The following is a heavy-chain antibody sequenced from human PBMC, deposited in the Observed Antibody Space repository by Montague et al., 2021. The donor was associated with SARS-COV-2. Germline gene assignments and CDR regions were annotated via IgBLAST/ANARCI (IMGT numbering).Heavy chain of an antibody. CDR1: GDSVSSNSVA. D-gene: IGHD6-19*01. Sequence: CAISGDSVSSNSVAWSWLRQSPSRGLEWLGRTYYRSKWYSDYAPSVRGRLTVHPDASKNEFSLELNYVTPEDTAVYYCVRYSGWFYFDFWGQGTLVTVS. CDR2: TYYRSKWYS. V-gene: IGHV6-1*01. CDR3: VRYSGWFYFDF. J-gene: IGHJ4*02.